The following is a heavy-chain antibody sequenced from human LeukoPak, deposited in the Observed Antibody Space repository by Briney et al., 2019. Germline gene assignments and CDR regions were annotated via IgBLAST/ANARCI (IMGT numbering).Heavy chain of an antibody. Sequence: ASVKVSCKASGYTFTSYYMYWVRQAPGQGLEWMGIINPSGGSTSYAQKFQGRVTMTRDTSTSTVYMELSSLRSEDTAVYYCARDLIRYCSGGSCYWEGFDYWGQGTLVTVSS. CDR2: INPSGGST. D-gene: IGHD2-15*01. CDR1: GYTFTSYY. J-gene: IGHJ4*02. CDR3: ARDLIRYCSGGSCYWEGFDY. V-gene: IGHV1-46*01.